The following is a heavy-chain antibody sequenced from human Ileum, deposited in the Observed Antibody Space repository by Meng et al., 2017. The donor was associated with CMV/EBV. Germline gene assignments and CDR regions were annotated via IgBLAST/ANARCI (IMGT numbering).Heavy chain of an antibody. V-gene: IGHV3-23*01. CDR3: ATEDWNADY. J-gene: IGHJ4*02. Sequence: LGLSCAASGFSFSSYGMNWVRQAPGKGLAWVSGINTNGDSTYYADSVKGRFTISRDNSKNTLYLQMNSLRAADTAIYYCATEDWNADYWGQGTLVTVSS. D-gene: IGHD1-1*01. CDR2: INTNGDST. CDR1: GFSFSSYG.